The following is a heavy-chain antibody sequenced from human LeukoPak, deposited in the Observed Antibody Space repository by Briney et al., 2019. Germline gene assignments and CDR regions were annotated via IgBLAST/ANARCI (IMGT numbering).Heavy chain of an antibody. Sequence: GGSLRLSCAASGFTFDDYAMHWVRQAPGKGLEWVSGISWNSGSIGYADSVKGRFTISRDNAKNSLYLQMNSLRAEDTALYYCAKGQAAGTGSFDYWGQGTLVTVFS. J-gene: IGHJ4*02. V-gene: IGHV3-9*01. D-gene: IGHD6-13*01. CDR1: GFTFDDYA. CDR3: AKGQAAGTGSFDY. CDR2: ISWNSGSI.